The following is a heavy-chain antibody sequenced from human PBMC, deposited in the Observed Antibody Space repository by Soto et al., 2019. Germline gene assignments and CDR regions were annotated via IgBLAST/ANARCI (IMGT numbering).Heavy chain of an antibody. V-gene: IGHV3-53*01. CDR2: IYSCGST. CDR3: ARDPPSTRHGMEV. CDR1: GLCVSSNY. Sequence: GVLRRSCVPSGLCVSSNYMSWVRQAPGKGLEWVAVIYSCGSTDYADSVMGRFTISRDNSKNTLYLQMKGLRAEYTAVYYWARDPPSTRHGMEVWGQGTTVTVPS. J-gene: IGHJ6*02.